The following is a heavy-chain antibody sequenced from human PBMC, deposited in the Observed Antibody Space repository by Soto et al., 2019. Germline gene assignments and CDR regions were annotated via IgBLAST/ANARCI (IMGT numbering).Heavy chain of an antibody. D-gene: IGHD2-2*01. Sequence: SETLSLTCTLSGGCIRGYYWSWIRQSAGMGLEWIVRMHTSGNTNYNPSLKSRVTLSVDMSKNQISLKLTSVTAADTALYYCVIAYMPKAHFDSWGQGTLVTVS. CDR1: GGCIRGYY. CDR3: VIAYMPKAHFDS. CDR2: MHTSGNT. V-gene: IGHV4-4*07. J-gene: IGHJ4*02.